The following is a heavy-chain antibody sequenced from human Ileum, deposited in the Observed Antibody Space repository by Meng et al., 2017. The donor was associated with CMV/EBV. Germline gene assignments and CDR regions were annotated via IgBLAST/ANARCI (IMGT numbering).Heavy chain of an antibody. V-gene: IGHV1-18*01. Sequence: QVQLVQSGAEVKKPGASVQVSCKASGYTFTDYAITWVRQAPGQGLEWMGWISGYNSNTKYAQKFQGRVTMTTDTSTTTVYMELRNLGYDDTAVYYCARDGYYPSRVFDYWGLGTLVTVSS. CDR2: ISGYNSNT. CDR1: GYTFTDYA. CDR3: ARDGYYPSRVFDY. D-gene: IGHD2-2*03. J-gene: IGHJ4*01.